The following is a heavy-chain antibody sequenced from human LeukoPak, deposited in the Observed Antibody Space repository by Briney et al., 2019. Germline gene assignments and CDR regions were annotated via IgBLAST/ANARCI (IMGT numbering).Heavy chain of an antibody. CDR1: GYTFTSYG. Sequence: ASVKVSCKASGYTFTSYGISWVRQAPGQGLEWMGWISAYNGNTNYAQKLQGRVTMTTDTSTSTACMELRSLRSDDTAVYYCARGLYDILTGYPNWFDPWGQGTLVTVSS. CDR2: ISAYNGNT. D-gene: IGHD3-9*01. CDR3: ARGLYDILTGYPNWFDP. J-gene: IGHJ5*02. V-gene: IGHV1-18*01.